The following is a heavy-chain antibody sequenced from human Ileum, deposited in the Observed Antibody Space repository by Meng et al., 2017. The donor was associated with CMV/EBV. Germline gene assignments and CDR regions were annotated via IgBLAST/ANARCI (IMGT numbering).Heavy chain of an antibody. J-gene: IGHJ4*02. CDR3: ARENDGSSHYSQFDY. V-gene: IGHV3-33*01. Sequence: GFPLKSYGIHRVRQCPGKGLGRVAILWYDGSRRYFADSVQGRFSIPRDDSKNTVYLQMNSLRAEDTAVYYCARENDGSSHYSQFDYWGQGTLVTVSS. D-gene: IGHD3-22*01. CDR2: LWYDGSRR. CDR1: GFPLKSYG.